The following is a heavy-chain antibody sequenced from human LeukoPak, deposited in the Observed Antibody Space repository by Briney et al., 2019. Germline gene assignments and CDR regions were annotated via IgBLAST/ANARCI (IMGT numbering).Heavy chain of an antibody. CDR2: IYYSGST. V-gene: IGHV4-39*01. CDR1: GGSISSRSYY. Sequence: RTSETLSLTCTVSGGSISSRSYYWGWIRQPPGKGLVWIGSIYYSGSTYYNPSLKSRVTISVDTSKNQFSLTLSSVTAADTAVYYCARRLISLRSYYYYYYMDVWGKGTTVTVSS. J-gene: IGHJ6*03. D-gene: IGHD3-16*01. CDR3: ARRLISLRSYYYYYYMDV.